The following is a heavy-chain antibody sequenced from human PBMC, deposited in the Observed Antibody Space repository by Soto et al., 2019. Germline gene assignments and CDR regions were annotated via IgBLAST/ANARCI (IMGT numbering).Heavy chain of an antibody. CDR1: GFTFSSYA. CDR2: ISYDGSNK. Sequence: GGSLRLSCAASGFTFSSYAMHWVRQAPGKGLEWVAVISYDGSNKYYADSVKGRFTISRDNSKNTLYLQMNSLRAEDTAVYYCARDQAQWLVALDYWGQGTLVTVSS. V-gene: IGHV3-30-3*01. CDR3: ARDQAQWLVALDY. J-gene: IGHJ4*02. D-gene: IGHD6-19*01.